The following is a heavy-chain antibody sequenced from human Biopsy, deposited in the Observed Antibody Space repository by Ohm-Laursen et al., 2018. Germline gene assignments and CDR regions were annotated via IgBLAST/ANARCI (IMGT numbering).Heavy chain of an antibody. CDR1: GFAFNLYE. CDR3: ARLNSGTYDASDL. V-gene: IGHV3-48*03. Sequence: SLRLSRAASGFAFNLYEMNWVRQAPGKGMEWISYIYGGGSPVSYADSVKGRFTISRDNAQNSLYLHMNSLRAEDTAVYYCARLNSGTYDASDLWGQGTMVSVSS. CDR2: IYGGGSPV. D-gene: IGHD1-26*01. J-gene: IGHJ3*01.